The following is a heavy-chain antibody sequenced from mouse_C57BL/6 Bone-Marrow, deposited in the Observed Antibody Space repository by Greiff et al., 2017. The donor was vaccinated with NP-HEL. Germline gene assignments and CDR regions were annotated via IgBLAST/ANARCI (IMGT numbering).Heavy chain of an antibody. V-gene: IGHV1-54*01. J-gene: IGHJ2*01. Sequence: VQLQQSGAELVRPGTSVKVSCKASGYAFTNYLIEWVKQRPGQGLEWIGVINPGSGGTNYNEKFKGKAKLTADKSSSTAYMQLSSLTSEDSAVYFCARGSGYDYWGQGTTLTVSS. D-gene: IGHD3-2*02. CDR1: GYAFTNYL. CDR2: INPGSGGT. CDR3: ARGSGYDY.